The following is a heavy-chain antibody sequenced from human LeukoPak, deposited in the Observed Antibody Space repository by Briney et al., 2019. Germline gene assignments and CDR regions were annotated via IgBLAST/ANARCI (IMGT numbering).Heavy chain of an antibody. Sequence: ASVKVSCKVSGYTLTELSMHWVRQAPGKGLEWRGGFDPEDGETIYAQKFQGRVTMTEDTSTDTAYMELSSLRSEDTAVYYCATVSGTQYYFDYWGQGTLATVSS. CDR1: GYTLTELS. V-gene: IGHV1-24*01. D-gene: IGHD2-2*01. CDR3: ATVSGTQYYFDY. CDR2: FDPEDGET. J-gene: IGHJ4*02.